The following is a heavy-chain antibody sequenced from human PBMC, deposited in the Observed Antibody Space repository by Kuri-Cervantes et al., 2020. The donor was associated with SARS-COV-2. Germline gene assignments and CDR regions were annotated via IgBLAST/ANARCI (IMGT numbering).Heavy chain of an antibody. CDR2: ISSSSSYI. Sequence: GGSLRLSCAASGFTFSNAWMSWVRQAPGKGLEWVSSISSSSSYIYYADSVKGRFTISRDNAKNSLYLQMNSLRAEDTAVYYCAKDRGILGAFDIWGQGTMVTVSS. J-gene: IGHJ3*02. CDR3: AKDRGILGAFDI. D-gene: IGHD3-10*01. CDR1: GFTFSNAW. V-gene: IGHV3-21*01.